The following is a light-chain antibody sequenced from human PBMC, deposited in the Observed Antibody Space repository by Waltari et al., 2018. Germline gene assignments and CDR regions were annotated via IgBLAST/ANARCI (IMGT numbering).Light chain of an antibody. CDR3: QAWDSSVV. V-gene: IGLV3-1*01. CDR2: QDS. Sequence: SYELTQPPSVSVSPGQTASITCSGAKLGDKYACWYQQKPGQSPVLGSYQDSKRPAGIPERFAGSNSGNTATLTISGTQAMDEADYYCQAWDSSVVFGGGTKLTVL. CDR1: KLGDKY. J-gene: IGLJ2*01.